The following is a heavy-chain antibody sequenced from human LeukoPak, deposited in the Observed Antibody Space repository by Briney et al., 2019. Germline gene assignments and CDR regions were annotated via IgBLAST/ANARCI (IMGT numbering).Heavy chain of an antibody. J-gene: IGHJ4*02. V-gene: IGHV5-51*01. CDR2: IYRGDSDT. CDR1: GYSFTSYW. CDR3: ARYDSSGYLSY. Sequence: GESLQISCKASGYSFTSYWIGWVRQMPGKGREWMGIIYRGDSDTRYSPSFQGQATISADKSISTAYLQWSSLKASDTAMYYCARYDSSGYLSYWGQGTLVTVSS. D-gene: IGHD3-22*01.